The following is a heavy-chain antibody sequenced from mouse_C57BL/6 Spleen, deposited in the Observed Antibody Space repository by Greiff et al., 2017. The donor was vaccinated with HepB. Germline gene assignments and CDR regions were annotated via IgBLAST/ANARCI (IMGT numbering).Heavy chain of an antibody. Sequence: EVKVEESGGGLVQPGGSMKLSCVASGFTFSNYWVNWVRQSPEKGLEWVAQIRLKSDNYATHYAESVKGRFTISRDDSKSSVYLQMNNLRAEDTGIYYCTGGYGSSLLYAMDYWGQGTSVTVSS. CDR3: TGGYGSSLLYAMDY. V-gene: IGHV6-3*01. J-gene: IGHJ4*01. CDR2: IRLKSDNYAT. CDR1: GFTFSNYW. D-gene: IGHD1-1*01.